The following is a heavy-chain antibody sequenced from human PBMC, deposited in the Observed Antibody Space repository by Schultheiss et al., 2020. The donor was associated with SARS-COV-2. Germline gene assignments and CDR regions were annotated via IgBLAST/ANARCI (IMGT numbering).Heavy chain of an antibody. D-gene: IGHD3-22*01. CDR2: IGTAGDP. Sequence: ESLKISCAASGFTFSSYDMHWVRQATGKGLEWVSAIGTAGDPYYPGSVKGRFTISRENAKNSLYLQMNSLRAEDTAVYYCARDCWDSSDSYYYYGMDVWGQGTTVTVSS. J-gene: IGHJ6*02. CDR1: GFTFSSYD. CDR3: ARDCWDSSDSYYYYGMDV. V-gene: IGHV3-13*05.